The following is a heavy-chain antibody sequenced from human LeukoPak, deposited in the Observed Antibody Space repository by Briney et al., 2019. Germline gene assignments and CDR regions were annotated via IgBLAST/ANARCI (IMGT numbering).Heavy chain of an antibody. Sequence: GGSLRLSCAASGFTFDDYAMHWVRQAPGKGLEWVSGISWKSGSIGYADSVKGRFTISRDNSKNTLYLQMNSLRAEDTAVYYCAKDYYDSSGYYDRYYYYYYGMDVWGQGTTVTVSS. CDR2: ISWKSGSI. V-gene: IGHV3-9*01. J-gene: IGHJ6*02. D-gene: IGHD3-22*01. CDR3: AKDYYDSSGYYDRYYYYYYGMDV. CDR1: GFTFDDYA.